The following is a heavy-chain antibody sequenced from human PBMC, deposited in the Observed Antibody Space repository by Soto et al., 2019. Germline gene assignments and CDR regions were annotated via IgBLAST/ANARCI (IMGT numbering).Heavy chain of an antibody. J-gene: IGHJ6*02. CDR1: GFTFSSYG. CDR2: IWYDGSNK. CDR3: ARGKRYNYYDSSGLYYYGMDV. V-gene: IGHV3-33*01. Sequence: PGGSLRLSCAASGFTFSSYGMHWVRQAPGKGLEWVAVIWYDGSNKYYADSVKGRFTISRDNSKNTLYLQMNSLRAEDTAVYYCARGKRYNYYDSSGLYYYGMDVWGQGTTVTVSS. D-gene: IGHD3-22*01.